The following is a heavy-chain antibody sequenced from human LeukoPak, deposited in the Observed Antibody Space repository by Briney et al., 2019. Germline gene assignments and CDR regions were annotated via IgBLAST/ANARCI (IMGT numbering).Heavy chain of an antibody. CDR2: INPNSGGT. J-gene: IGHJ4*02. D-gene: IGHD1-26*01. CDR1: GYTFTGYY. Sequence: ASVKVSCKASGYTFTGYYMHWVRQAPGQGLEWMGWINPNSGGTNYAQKLQGRVTMTTDTSTSTAYMELRSLRSDDTAVYYCARDSTYSGSYFPDYWGQGTLVTVSS. V-gene: IGHV1-2*02. CDR3: ARDSTYSGSYFPDY.